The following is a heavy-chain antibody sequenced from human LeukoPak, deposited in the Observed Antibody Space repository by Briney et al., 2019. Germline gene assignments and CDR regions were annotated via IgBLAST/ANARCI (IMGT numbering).Heavy chain of an antibody. Sequence: GGSLRLSCAASGFTFSSYAMSWVRQAPGKGLEWVSAISGSGGSTYYADSVKGRFTISRDNAKNSLYLQMNSLRAEDTALYYCAKSMSGGSNWFDPWGQGTLVTVSS. CDR3: AKSMSGGSNWFDP. V-gene: IGHV3-23*01. D-gene: IGHD3-10*02. J-gene: IGHJ5*02. CDR1: GFTFSSYA. CDR2: ISGSGGST.